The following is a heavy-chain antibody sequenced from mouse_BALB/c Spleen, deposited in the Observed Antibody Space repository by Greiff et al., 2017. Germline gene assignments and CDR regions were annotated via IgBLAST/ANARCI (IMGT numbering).Heavy chain of an antibody. D-gene: IGHD1-1*01. V-gene: IGHV1-69*02. CDR3: TRSDYGSSYYFDY. CDR1: GYTFTSYW. Sequence: QVQLKQPGAELVRPGASVKLSCKASGYTFTSYWINWVKQRPGQGLEWIGNIYPSDSYTNYNQKFKDKATLTVDKSSSTAYMQLSSPTSEDSAVYYCTRSDYGSSYYFDYWGQGTTLTVSS. J-gene: IGHJ2*01. CDR2: IYPSDSYT.